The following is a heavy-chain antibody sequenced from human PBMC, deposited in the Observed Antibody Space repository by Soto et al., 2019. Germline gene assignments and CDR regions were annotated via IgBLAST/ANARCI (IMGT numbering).Heavy chain of an antibody. V-gene: IGHV1-18*01. CDR3: ARDRRHDSSGYAVRYFDY. CDR2: ISAYNGNT. CDR1: GYTFTSYG. Sequence: ASVKVSCKASGYTFTSYGISWVRQAPGQGLEWMVWISAYNGNTNYAQKLQGRVTMTTDTSTSTAYMELRSLRSDDTAVYYCARDRRHDSSGYAVRYFDYWGQGTLVTVSS. J-gene: IGHJ4*02. D-gene: IGHD3-22*01.